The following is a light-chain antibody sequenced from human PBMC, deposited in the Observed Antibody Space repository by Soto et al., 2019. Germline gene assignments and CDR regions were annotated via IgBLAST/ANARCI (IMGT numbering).Light chain of an antibody. CDR2: DVN. J-gene: IGLJ1*01. Sequence: QSALAQPASVSGSFGQSITISCSGPNTDLGVYGYVSWHQHHPGKAPKLLIYDVNNRPSGISDRFSGSKSGDTASLTISGLQAEDEADYFCFSKISGFVYGFGTGTKVTVL. CDR3: FSKISGFVYG. CDR1: NTDLGVYGY. V-gene: IGLV2-14*01.